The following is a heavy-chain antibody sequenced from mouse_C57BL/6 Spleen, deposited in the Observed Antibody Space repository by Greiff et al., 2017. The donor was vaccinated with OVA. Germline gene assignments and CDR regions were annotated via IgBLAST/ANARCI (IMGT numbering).Heavy chain of an antibody. CDR3: ARSGDYSFAY. CDR2: IDPSDSYT. J-gene: IGHJ3*01. D-gene: IGHD2-4*01. Sequence: QVQLQQPGAELVKPGASVKLSCKASGYTFTSYWMQWVKQRPGQGLEWIGEIDPSDSYTNYNQTFKGKATLTVDTSSSTAYMQLSSLTSEDSAVYYCARSGDYSFAYWGQGTLVTVSA. CDR1: GYTFTSYW. V-gene: IGHV1-50*01.